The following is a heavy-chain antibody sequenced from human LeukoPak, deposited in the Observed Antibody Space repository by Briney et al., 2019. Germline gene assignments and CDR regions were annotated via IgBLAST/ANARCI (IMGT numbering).Heavy chain of an antibody. V-gene: IGHV4-34*01. CDR3: ARKKRVYGYNWFDP. CDR1: SGSFSGHY. CDR2: ITDTGST. J-gene: IGHJ5*02. Sequence: SETLSLTCTVYSGSFSGHYCSWIRQPPGMGLEWIAEITDTGSTNYNTSLKSRVTISVDTSKNQVSLKLSSVTAADTAVYYCARKKRVYGYNWFDPWGQGTLVTVSS. D-gene: IGHD2-8*01.